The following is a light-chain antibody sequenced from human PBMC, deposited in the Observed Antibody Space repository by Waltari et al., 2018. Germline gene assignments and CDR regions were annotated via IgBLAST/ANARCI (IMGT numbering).Light chain of an antibody. V-gene: IGLV2-14*01. CDR2: AVS. Sequence: QSALTQPASVSGSPGQSITISCTGTSSDVGGYNYVSWYQQHPGKAPKLMIYAVSKRPSGVSNRFSGSKSGNTASLTISGLQAEDEADYYCSSYTSSSTRVVFGGGTKLTV. J-gene: IGLJ2*01. CDR3: SSYTSSSTRVV. CDR1: SSDVGGYNY.